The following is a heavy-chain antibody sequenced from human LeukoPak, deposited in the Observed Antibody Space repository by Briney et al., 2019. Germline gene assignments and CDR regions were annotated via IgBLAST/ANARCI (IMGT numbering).Heavy chain of an antibody. Sequence: GGSLRLSCAASGFTFSHYAMSWVRQAPGKGLEWVSGISGTGGSTYYGDSVRGRYTISRDNAKNSLYLQMNSLRAEDTAVYYCARAVSSLSSSWYGVNNWFDPWGQGTLVTVSS. D-gene: IGHD6-13*01. CDR3: ARAVSSLSSSWYGVNNWFDP. CDR1: GFTFSHYA. CDR2: ISGTGGST. V-gene: IGHV3-23*01. J-gene: IGHJ5*02.